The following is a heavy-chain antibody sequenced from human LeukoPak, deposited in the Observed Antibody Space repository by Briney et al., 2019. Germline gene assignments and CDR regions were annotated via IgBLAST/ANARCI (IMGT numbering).Heavy chain of an antibody. CDR1: GYTFSSYS. D-gene: IGHD1-1*01. J-gene: IGHJ3*01. CDR3: TRVFGTWLPAV. Sequence: PGGSLRLSCAASGYTFSSYSMNWVRQAPGKGLEWVSSISTSGSYIYYADAVKGRFTISRDDAKNSLYLQMDSLRAEDTAVYYCTRVFGTWLPAVWGQGTMVTVSA. CDR2: ISTSGSYI. V-gene: IGHV3-21*01.